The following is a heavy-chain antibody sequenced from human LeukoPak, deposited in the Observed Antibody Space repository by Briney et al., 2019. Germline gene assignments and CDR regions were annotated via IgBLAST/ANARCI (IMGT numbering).Heavy chain of an antibody. Sequence: GGSLRLSCAASGFTFSSYAMSWVRQAPGKGLEWVSAIRGSGGSTYYADSVKGRFTISRDNSKNTLYLQMNSLRAEDTAVYYCAKDESGYSSGWYYWGQGTLVTVSS. D-gene: IGHD6-19*01. CDR2: IRGSGGST. V-gene: IGHV3-23*01. CDR3: AKDESGYSSGWYY. CDR1: GFTFSSYA. J-gene: IGHJ4*02.